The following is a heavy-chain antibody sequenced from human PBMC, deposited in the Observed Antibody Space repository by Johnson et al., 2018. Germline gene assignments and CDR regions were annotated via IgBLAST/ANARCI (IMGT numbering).Heavy chain of an antibody. V-gene: IGHV3-7*01. Sequence: VQLVQSGGGLVQPGGSLRLSCAASGFNFYTYWMTWIRQAPGKGLEWVATIYLDGSEKYYADSVKGRFTISRDNAKNSLYLQMDSLRADDTAVYYCARDLRDFDGGMDVWGKGTTVTVSS. D-gene: IGHD2-21*02. CDR2: IYLDGSEK. CDR3: ARDLRDFDGGMDV. J-gene: IGHJ6*03. CDR1: GFNFYTYW.